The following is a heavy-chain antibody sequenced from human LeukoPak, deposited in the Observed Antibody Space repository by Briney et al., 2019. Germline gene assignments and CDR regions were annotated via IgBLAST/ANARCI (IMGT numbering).Heavy chain of an antibody. Sequence: SETLSLTCSVSCGSITVYYGNWLRHSPGKGLEGLRSISYSGSTNYNPSLKSRVTISIDTSKNRFSLKVSSVIAADTAMYYCARGRSRAYASSTLDYWGQGTLVTVSS. J-gene: IGHJ4*02. CDR1: CGSITVYY. CDR3: ARGRSRAYASSTLDY. V-gene: IGHV4-59*12. D-gene: IGHD2-21*01. CDR2: ISYSGST.